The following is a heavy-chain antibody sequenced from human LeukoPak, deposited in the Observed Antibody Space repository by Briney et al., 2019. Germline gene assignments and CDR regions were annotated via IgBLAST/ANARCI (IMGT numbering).Heavy chain of an antibody. Sequence: PGGSLRLSCAASGFTFSSYWMSWVRQAPGKGLEWVANIKQDGSEKYYVDSVKGRFTISRDNAKNSLYLQMNSLRAEYTDVYYCARDSGYIYASDYWGQGTLVTVSS. V-gene: IGHV3-7*03. D-gene: IGHD5-18*01. J-gene: IGHJ4*02. CDR2: IKQDGSEK. CDR1: GFTFSSYW. CDR3: ARDSGYIYASDY.